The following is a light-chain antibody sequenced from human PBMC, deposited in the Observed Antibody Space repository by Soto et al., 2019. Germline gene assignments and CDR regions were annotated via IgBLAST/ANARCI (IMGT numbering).Light chain of an antibody. CDR1: QSVSRY. CDR2: DTS. CDR3: QQRSNWPIIT. J-gene: IGKJ5*01. V-gene: IGKV3-11*01. Sequence: MVLTQSPATMSLSPWERATFFCRASQSVSRYVAWYQQKPGQAPRLLIYDTSNRATGIPARFSGSGSGTDFTLTISSLEPEDFAVYYCQQRSNWPIITFGQGTRLDIK.